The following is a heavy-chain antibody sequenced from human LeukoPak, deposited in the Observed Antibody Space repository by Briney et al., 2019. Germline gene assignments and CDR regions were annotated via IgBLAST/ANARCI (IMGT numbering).Heavy chain of an antibody. CDR1: GGTFSSYA. CDR3: SRSRPIAAAGTFENGGEEYYFDY. CDR2: IIPIFGTA. Sequence: ASVKVSCKASGGTFSSYAISWVRQAPGQGLEWMGGIIPIFGTANYAQKFQGRVTITADESTSTAYMELSSLRSEDPAAYYCSRSRPIAAAGTFENGGEEYYFDYWGQGTLVTVSS. V-gene: IGHV1-69*13. D-gene: IGHD6-13*01. J-gene: IGHJ4*02.